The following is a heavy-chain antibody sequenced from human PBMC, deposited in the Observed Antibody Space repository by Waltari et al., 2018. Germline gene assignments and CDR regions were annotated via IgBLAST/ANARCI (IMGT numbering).Heavy chain of an antibody. CDR2: FDPEDGET. D-gene: IGHD3-22*01. CDR3: ATSRYYDDSSGYLYYYYYGMDV. V-gene: IGHV1-24*01. J-gene: IGHJ6*02. CDR1: GYTLTELS. Sequence: QVQLVQSGAEVKQPGASVTASCKVSGYTLTELSMPWARPPPGKGLEWMGGFDPEDGETIYAKKFQGRVTMTEDTSTDTAYMELGSLRSEDTAVYYCATSRYYDDSSGYLYYYYYGMDVWGQGTTVTVSS.